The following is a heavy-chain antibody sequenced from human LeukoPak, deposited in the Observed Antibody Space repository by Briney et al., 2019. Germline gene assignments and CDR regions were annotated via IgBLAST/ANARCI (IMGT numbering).Heavy chain of an antibody. J-gene: IGHJ4*02. V-gene: IGHV3-30-3*01. CDR3: AREVVYDSSGYYSGDY. D-gene: IGHD3-22*01. CDR1: GFTFSSYA. Sequence: GRSLRLSCAASGFTFSSYAMRWVRQAPGKGLEWVAVISYDGSNKYYADSVKGRFTISRGNSKNTLYLQMNSLRAEDTAVYYCAREVVYDSSGYYSGDYWGQGTLVTVSS. CDR2: ISYDGSNK.